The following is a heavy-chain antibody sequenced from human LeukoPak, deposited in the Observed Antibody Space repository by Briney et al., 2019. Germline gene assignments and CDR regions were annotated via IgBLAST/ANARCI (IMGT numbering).Heavy chain of an antibody. D-gene: IGHD5-24*01. CDR3: AKDGERATITGDAAFDI. V-gene: IGHV3-30*02. CDR1: GFTFDDYA. CDR2: IRYDGTNK. J-gene: IGHJ3*02. Sequence: GGSLRLSCAASGFTFDDYAMHWVRQAPGKGLEWVAFIRYDGTNKYYADSVKGRFTISRDNSKNTLYLQMNSLRAEDTAVYYCAKDGERATITGDAAFDIWGQGTMVTVS.